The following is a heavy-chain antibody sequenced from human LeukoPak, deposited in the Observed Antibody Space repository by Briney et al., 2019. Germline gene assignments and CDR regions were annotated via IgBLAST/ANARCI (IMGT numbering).Heavy chain of an antibody. Sequence: GGSLRLSCAASEVTVTSNYLSWVRQAPGKGLQWVSVIYPGGDVYYSDSVKGRFIISRDNSKNTLSLQMNSLTADDTAVYYCVRGPRYYDDSGFHYGVFDIWGQGTVVTVSS. CDR1: EVTVTSNY. J-gene: IGHJ3*02. D-gene: IGHD3-22*01. CDR3: VRGPRYYDDSGFHYGVFDI. CDR2: IYPGGDV. V-gene: IGHV3-53*01.